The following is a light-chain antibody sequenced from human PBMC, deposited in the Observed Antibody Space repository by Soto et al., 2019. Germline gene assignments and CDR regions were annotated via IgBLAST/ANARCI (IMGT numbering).Light chain of an antibody. CDR3: QQSYSTPLT. J-gene: IGKJ1*01. Sequence: DIQMTQSPSSLSASVGDRVTITCRASQSISSYLNWYQQKPGKPPKLLIYAASNLQSGVPSRFSGSGSGTDFSLTISSLQPEDFATYYCQQSYSTPLTFGLGTKVEIK. CDR1: QSISSY. CDR2: AAS. V-gene: IGKV1-39*01.